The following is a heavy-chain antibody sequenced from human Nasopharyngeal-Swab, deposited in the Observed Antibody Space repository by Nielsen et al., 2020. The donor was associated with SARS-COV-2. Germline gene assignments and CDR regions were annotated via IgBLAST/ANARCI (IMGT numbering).Heavy chain of an antibody. J-gene: IGHJ4*02. CDR3: ARLPHRDTAMVKAVVLDY. V-gene: IGHV4-34*01. CDR1: GGTLNGFH. D-gene: IGHD5-18*01. CDR2: INDRGSG. Sequence: SQTLSLTCVVFGGTLNGFHWKWIRQTPGKGLEWIGEINDRGSGNYNLSLRSRVTISAGTSNIQFSLKLNSVTAADTAVYYCARLPHRDTAMVKAVVLDYWGQGTLVTVSS.